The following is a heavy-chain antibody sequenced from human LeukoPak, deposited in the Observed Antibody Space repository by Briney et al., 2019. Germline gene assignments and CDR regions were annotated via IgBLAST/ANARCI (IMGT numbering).Heavy chain of an antibody. J-gene: IGHJ3*02. CDR1: GGSISSSIYS. V-gene: IGHV4-39*01. CDR2: IYYSGST. Sequence: SSETLSLTCTVSGGSISSSIYSWGWIRQPPGKGLEWIGSIYYSGSTYYNPSLKSRVTISVDTSKNQFSLKLSSVTAADTAVYYCAAQPTPYYYDTGAFDIWGQGTMVTVSS. D-gene: IGHD3-22*01. CDR3: AAQPTPYYYDTGAFDI.